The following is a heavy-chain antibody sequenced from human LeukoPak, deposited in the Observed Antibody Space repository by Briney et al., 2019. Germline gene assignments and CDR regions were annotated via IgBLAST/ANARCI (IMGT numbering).Heavy chain of an antibody. J-gene: IGHJ4*02. D-gene: IGHD3-22*01. V-gene: IGHV4-61*01. CDR3: ARSPSGYRFDY. Sequence: SGTLSLTCTVPGGSSTSGTYFGPWIRQPPGKGQDWIGFISNSGSTNYNPSLKSRVTISRDTSKNRFSLNLNSVTAADTAVYFCARSPSGYRFDYWGQGALVTVSS. CDR1: GGSSTSGTYF. CDR2: ISNSGST.